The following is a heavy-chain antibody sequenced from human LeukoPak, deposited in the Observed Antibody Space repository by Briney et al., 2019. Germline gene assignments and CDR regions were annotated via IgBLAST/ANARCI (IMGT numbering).Heavy chain of an antibody. CDR1: GFDFSNYW. Sequence: GGSLRLSCAASGFDFSNYWMYWVRQAPGKGLEWVANIKQDGSEKYYVDSVRGRFTISRDNAKNSLSLQMNSLRAEDTAEYYCASNYGGWGQGTLVTVSS. D-gene: IGHD4-11*01. J-gene: IGHJ4*02. CDR3: ASNYGG. V-gene: IGHV3-7*03. CDR2: IKQDGSEK.